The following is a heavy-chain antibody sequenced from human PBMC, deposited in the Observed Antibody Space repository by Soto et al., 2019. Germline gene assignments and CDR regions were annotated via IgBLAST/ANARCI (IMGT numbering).Heavy chain of an antibody. CDR1: GFTFSSYA. CDR2: ISGSGGST. V-gene: IGHV3-23*01. D-gene: IGHD1-7*01. CDR3: AKSLANQRTYHYYYYGMDV. J-gene: IGHJ6*02. Sequence: EVQLLESGGGLVQPGGSLRLSCAASGFTFSSYAMSWVRQAPGKGLEWVSAISGSGGSTYYADSVKGRFTISRDNSKNTLYLQMNSLRAEDTAVYYCAKSLANQRTYHYYYYGMDVWGQGTTVTVSS.